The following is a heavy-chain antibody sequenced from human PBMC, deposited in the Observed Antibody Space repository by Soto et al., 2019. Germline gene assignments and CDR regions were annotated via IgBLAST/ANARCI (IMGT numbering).Heavy chain of an antibody. J-gene: IGHJ4*02. Sequence: GGSLRLSCAASGFTFSSYAMSWVRQAPGKGLEWVSAISGSGGSTYYADSVKGRFTISRDNSKNTLYLQMNSLRAEDTAVYYCAKDLMDYYGSGSYYNVPAVAVFDYWGQGTLVTVSS. CDR1: GFTFSSYA. D-gene: IGHD3-10*01. CDR2: ISGSGGST. CDR3: AKDLMDYYGSGSYYNVPAVAVFDY. V-gene: IGHV3-23*01.